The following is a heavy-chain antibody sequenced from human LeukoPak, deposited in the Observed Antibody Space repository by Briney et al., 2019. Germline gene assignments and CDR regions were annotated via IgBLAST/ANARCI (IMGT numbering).Heavy chain of an antibody. D-gene: IGHD3-22*01. Sequence: PGGSLRLSCAASGFTFSSYAMSWVRQAPGKGLEWVSAISGSGGSTYYADSVKGRFTISRDNSKNTLYLQMNSLRAGDTAVYYCARAYYYDSSGNGYYFDYWGQGTLVTVSS. J-gene: IGHJ4*02. CDR2: ISGSGGST. CDR1: GFTFSSYA. CDR3: ARAYYYDSSGNGYYFDY. V-gene: IGHV3-23*01.